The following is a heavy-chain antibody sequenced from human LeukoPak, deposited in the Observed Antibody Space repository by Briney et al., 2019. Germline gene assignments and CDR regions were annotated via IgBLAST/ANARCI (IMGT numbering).Heavy chain of an antibody. CDR3: ARVGGNDAFDI. V-gene: IGHV4-39*07. D-gene: IGHD4-23*01. J-gene: IGHJ3*02. CDR2: IYYSGST. CDR1: GGSISSSSYY. Sequence: SETLSLTCTVSGGSISSSSYYWGWIRQPPGKGLEWIGSIYYSGSTYYNPSLESRVTISVDTSKNQFSLKLSSVTAADTAVYYCARVGGNDAFDIWGQGTMVTVSS.